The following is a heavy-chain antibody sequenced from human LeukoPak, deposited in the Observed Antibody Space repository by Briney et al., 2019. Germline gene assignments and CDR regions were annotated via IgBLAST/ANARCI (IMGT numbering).Heavy chain of an antibody. CDR3: AKGSPILTGYYSGFDY. J-gene: IGHJ4*02. CDR2: IYSGGDT. D-gene: IGHD3-9*01. V-gene: IGHV3-53*05. Sequence: GGSLRLSCAASGFTVSSNYMSWVRQAPGKGLEWVSVIYSGGDTSYADSVKGRFTISRDNAKNSLYLQMNSLRAEDTALYYCAKGSPILTGYYSGFDYWGQGTLVTVSS. CDR1: GFTVSSNY.